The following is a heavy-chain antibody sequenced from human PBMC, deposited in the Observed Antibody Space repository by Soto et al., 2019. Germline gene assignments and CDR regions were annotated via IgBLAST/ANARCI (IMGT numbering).Heavy chain of an antibody. V-gene: IGHV4-34*01. CDR3: AREKDSLLAASYYFDY. J-gene: IGHJ4*02. CDR2: INPSGST. Sequence: SETLSLTCAVRGGSLNGNYWGWIRQPPGKRPEWIGEINPSGSTNYNSSLRSRVTISLDTSKNQFSLKLSSVTAADTAVYYCAREKDSLLAASYYFDYWGQGTVVTVSS. D-gene: IGHD6-19*01. CDR1: GGSLNGNY.